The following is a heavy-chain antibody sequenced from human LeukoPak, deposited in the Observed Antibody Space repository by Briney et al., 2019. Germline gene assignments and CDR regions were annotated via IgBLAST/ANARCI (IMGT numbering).Heavy chain of an antibody. CDR2: ISPTSDYT. D-gene: IGHD6-13*01. J-gene: IGHJ4*02. CDR3: ARCQYNSSPDC. Sequence: GGSLRLSCAASGFTFIDYSMSWIRQAPGKGLEWVSYISPTSDYTSYADSVKGRFTIFRDNAKNSLFLQMNSLRVEDTAVYYCARCQYNSSPDCWGQGTLVTVSS. CDR1: GFTFIDYS. V-gene: IGHV3-11*03.